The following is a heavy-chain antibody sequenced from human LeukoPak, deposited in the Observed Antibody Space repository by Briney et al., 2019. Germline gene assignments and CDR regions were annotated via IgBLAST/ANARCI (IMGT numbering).Heavy chain of an antibody. D-gene: IGHD3-22*01. CDR1: GGSISSGGYY. J-gene: IGHJ4*02. CDR2: IYYSGST. Sequence: PSETLSLTCTVSGGSISSGGYYWSWIRQHPGKGLEWIGYIYYSGSTYYNPSLKSRVTISVDTSKNQFSLKLSSVTAADTAVYYCARGRAPPAYYYDSSGYYFDYWGQGTLVTVSS. CDR3: ARGRAPPAYYYDSSGYYFDY. V-gene: IGHV4-31*03.